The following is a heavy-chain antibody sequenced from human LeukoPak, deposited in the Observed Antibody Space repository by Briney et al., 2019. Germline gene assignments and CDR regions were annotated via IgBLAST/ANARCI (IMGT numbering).Heavy chain of an antibody. CDR1: GFTFSSYW. CDR2: INSDGSRI. CDR3: ARSRPPPAAVAVDY. V-gene: IGHV3-74*01. Sequence: PGGSLTLSCAASGFTFSSYWMHWVRQAPGKGLVWVSRINSDGSRISYADSVKGRFTISRDNAKNTLYLQMNSLRAEDTAVYYCARSRPPPAAVAVDYWGQGTLVTVSS. D-gene: IGHD6-19*01. J-gene: IGHJ4*02.